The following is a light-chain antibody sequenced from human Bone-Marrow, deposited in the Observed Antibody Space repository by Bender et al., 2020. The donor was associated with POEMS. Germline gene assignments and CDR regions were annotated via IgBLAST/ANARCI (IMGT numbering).Light chain of an antibody. J-gene: IGLJ1*01. CDR3: SSYGGSNNYV. CDR2: EVT. Sequence: QSALTQPPSASGSPGQSVTISCTGTSSDVGGDNYVSWYQQYPGKAPKVLIYEVTKRPSGVPDRFSGSKSGNTASLTVSGLQPDDKADYYCSSYGGSNNYVFGTGTKVTVL. V-gene: IGLV2-8*01. CDR1: SSDVGGDNY.